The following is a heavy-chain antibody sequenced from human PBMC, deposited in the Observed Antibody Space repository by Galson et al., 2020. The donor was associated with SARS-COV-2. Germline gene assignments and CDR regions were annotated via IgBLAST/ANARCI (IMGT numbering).Heavy chain of an antibody. J-gene: IGHJ4*02. CDR1: GLPFSSSD. D-gene: IGHD1-26*01. V-gene: IGHV3-30*04. CDR2: ISYDASTN. CDR3: ARDLSGSYYGPVDY. Sequence: LKISCAASGLPFSSSDLHRVRQAPRKVLEWVTVISYDASTNYYADSVKGRFTISRDNSKNTLYLQMNSLRAEDTAVYYCARDLSGSYYGPVDYWGQGTLVTVSS.